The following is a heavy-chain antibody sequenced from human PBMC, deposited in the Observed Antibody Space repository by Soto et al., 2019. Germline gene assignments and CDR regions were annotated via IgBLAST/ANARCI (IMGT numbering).Heavy chain of an antibody. D-gene: IGHD3-16*01. CDR2: ISSTGSGT. Sequence: PGGSLRLSCAASGFTFSSYEMHWVRQAPGKGLEWISYISSTGSGTHYADSVKGRFTMSRDNTKNSLFLQMDSLTAADTAVYYCARDRGGYAYPVFQHWGQGTLVTVSS. J-gene: IGHJ1*01. CDR3: ARDRGGYAYPVFQH. V-gene: IGHV3-48*03. CDR1: GFTFSSYE.